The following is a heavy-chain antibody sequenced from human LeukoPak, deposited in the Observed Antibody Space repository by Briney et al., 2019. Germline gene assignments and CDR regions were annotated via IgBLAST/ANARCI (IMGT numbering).Heavy chain of an antibody. CDR3: ANGGLYAHYFDY. J-gene: IGHJ4*02. Sequence: GGALRLSCAASGFTFSSYGMSWVRQAPAKGLEWVSGISGSTYYADSVKGRFTISRDNSKNTMYLQMNSLRAEDTAVYYCANGGLYAHYFDYWGQGALVTVSS. CDR2: ISGST. D-gene: IGHD2-2*02. CDR1: GFTFSSYG. V-gene: IGHV3-23*01.